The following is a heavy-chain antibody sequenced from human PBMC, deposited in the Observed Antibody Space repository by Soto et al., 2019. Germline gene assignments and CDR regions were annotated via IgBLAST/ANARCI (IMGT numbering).Heavy chain of an antibody. J-gene: IGHJ6*03. CDR3: AREAGLLWFGERVEYYYYYYMDV. Sequence: ASVKVSCKASGYTFTSYDINWVRQATGQGLEWMGWMNPNSGNTGYAQKFQGRVTMTRNTSISTAYMELSSLRSEDTAVYYCAREAGLLWFGERVEYYYYYYMDVWGKGTTVTVSS. V-gene: IGHV1-8*01. CDR1: GYTFTSYD. CDR2: MNPNSGNT. D-gene: IGHD3-10*01.